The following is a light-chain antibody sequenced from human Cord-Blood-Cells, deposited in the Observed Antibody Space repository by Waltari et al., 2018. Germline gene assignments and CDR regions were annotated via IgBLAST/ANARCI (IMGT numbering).Light chain of an antibody. CDR2: QDS. Sequence: SYELTQPPSVSVSPGQTASITCSGDKLGDKYACWYQQKPGQSPVLVIYQDSKRPSGIPERFSGSSSGNTATLTISGTQAMDEADYYCQAWDSSTYVFGTRTKVTVL. V-gene: IGLV3-1*01. CDR1: KLGDKY. J-gene: IGLJ1*01. CDR3: QAWDSSTYV.